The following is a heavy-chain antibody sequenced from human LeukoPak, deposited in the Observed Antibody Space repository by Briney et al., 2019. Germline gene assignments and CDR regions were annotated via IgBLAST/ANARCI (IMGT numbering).Heavy chain of an antibody. CDR1: GYTFTGYY. D-gene: IGHD2-2*01. CDR3: ARGADIVVVPAAIWGDYWFDP. V-gene: IGHV1-2*02. CDR2: INPNSGGT. Sequence: ASVKVSCKASGYTFTGYYMHWVRQAPGQGLEWMGWINPNSGGTNYAQKFQGRVTMTRDTSISTAYMELSRLRSDDTAVYYCARGADIVVVPAAIWGDYWFDPWGQGTLVTVSS. J-gene: IGHJ5*02.